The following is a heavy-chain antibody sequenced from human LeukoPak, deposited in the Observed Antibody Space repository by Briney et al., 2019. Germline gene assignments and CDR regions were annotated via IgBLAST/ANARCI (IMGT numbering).Heavy chain of an antibody. CDR3: ARTQHDYGDYRNWFDP. Sequence: GGSLRLSCAASGFTFSSYWMSWVRQAPGKGLEGVANIKQDGSKKYYVDSVKGRFTISRDNAKNSLYLQMNSLRAEDTAVYYCARTQHDYGDYRNWFDPWGQGTLVTVSS. CDR1: GFTFSSYW. J-gene: IGHJ5*02. CDR2: IKQDGSKK. V-gene: IGHV3-7*01. D-gene: IGHD4-17*01.